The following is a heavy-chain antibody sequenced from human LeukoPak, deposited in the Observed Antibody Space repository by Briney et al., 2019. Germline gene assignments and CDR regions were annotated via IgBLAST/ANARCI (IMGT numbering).Heavy chain of an antibody. D-gene: IGHD5-18*01. CDR3: ARIEYSYGAHTDY. V-gene: IGHV1-2*02. Sequence: GASVKVSCKASGYTFTDYYIHWLRQAPGQGLEWMGWINPNSGGTYYAQKFQGRVTMTRDTSISTAYMELSSLRSDDTAVYYCARIEYSYGAHTDYWGQGTLVTVSS. CDR1: GYTFTDYY. CDR2: INPNSGGT. J-gene: IGHJ4*02.